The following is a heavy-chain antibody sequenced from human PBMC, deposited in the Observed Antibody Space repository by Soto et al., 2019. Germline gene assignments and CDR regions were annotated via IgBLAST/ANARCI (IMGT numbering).Heavy chain of an antibody. Sequence: ASVKVSCKASGYTFTSYGISWVLQAPGQGLEWMGWISAYNGNTNYAQKLQGRVTMTTDTSTSTAYMELRSLRSDDTAVYYCARDSICSGGSCYSSYYYYGMDGWGQGTTVTVSS. V-gene: IGHV1-18*01. CDR3: ARDSICSGGSCYSSYYYYGMDG. CDR1: GYTFTSYG. J-gene: IGHJ6*02. CDR2: ISAYNGNT. D-gene: IGHD2-15*01.